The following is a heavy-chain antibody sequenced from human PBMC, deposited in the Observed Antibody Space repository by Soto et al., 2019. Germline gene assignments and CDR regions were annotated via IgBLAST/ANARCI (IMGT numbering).Heavy chain of an antibody. D-gene: IGHD4-17*01. CDR1: GFTFSSYA. CDR3: AKDRFGDSSPIYFDY. CDR2: ISGSGGST. Sequence: EVQLLESGGGLVQPGGSLRLSCVASGFTFSSYAMSWVRQAPGKGLEWVSAISGSGGSTYYADSVKGRFTISRDNSKNTLYLQMNSLRAEDTAVYYCAKDRFGDSSPIYFDYWGQGTLVTVSS. V-gene: IGHV3-23*01. J-gene: IGHJ4*02.